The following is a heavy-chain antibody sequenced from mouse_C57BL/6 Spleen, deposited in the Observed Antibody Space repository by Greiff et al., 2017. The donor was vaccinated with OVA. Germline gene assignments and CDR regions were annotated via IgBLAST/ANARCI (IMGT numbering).Heavy chain of an antibody. D-gene: IGHD4-1*01. CDR1: GYAFSSSW. J-gene: IGHJ2*01. Sequence: QVQLQQSGPELVKPGASVKISCKASGYAFSSSWMNWVKQRPGKGLEWIGRIYPGDGDTNYNGKFKGKATLTADKSSSTAYMQLSSLTSEDSAVYFRARGDWDFDYWGQGTTLTVSS. CDR2: IYPGDGDT. CDR3: ARGDWDFDY. V-gene: IGHV1-82*01.